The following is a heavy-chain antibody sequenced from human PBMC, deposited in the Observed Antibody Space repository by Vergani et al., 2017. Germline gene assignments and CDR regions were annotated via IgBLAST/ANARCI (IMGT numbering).Heavy chain of an antibody. CDR2: IYYSGST. J-gene: IGHJ6*02. CDR3: ARDRAEYYDFWSGYNYGMDV. CDR1: GGSISSYY. D-gene: IGHD3-3*01. Sequence: QVQLQESGPGLVKPSETLSLTCTVSGGSISSYYWSWIRQPPGKGLEWIGYIYYSGSTNYNPSLKSRVTISVDTSKNQFSLKLSSVTAADTAVYYWARDRAEYYDFWSGYNYGMDVWGQGTTVTVSS. V-gene: IGHV4-59*01.